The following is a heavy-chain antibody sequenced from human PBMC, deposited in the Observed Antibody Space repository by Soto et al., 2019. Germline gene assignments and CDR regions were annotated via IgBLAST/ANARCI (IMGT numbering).Heavy chain of an antibody. CDR1: GFSLNISGVG. J-gene: IGHJ4*02. CDR2: IYWDDDK. V-gene: IGHV2-5*02. Sequence: QITLKESGPTLVKPTQTLTLTCTFSGFSLNISGVGVGWIRQPPRKALEWLALIYWDDDKRYSPSLKTRITIAKDTTHNQVVLTRTNVDPVDTATYYCAHTFGIRTVRGAPALTFRGQGTLVTVSS. D-gene: IGHD3-10*01. CDR3: AHTFGIRTVRGAPALTF.